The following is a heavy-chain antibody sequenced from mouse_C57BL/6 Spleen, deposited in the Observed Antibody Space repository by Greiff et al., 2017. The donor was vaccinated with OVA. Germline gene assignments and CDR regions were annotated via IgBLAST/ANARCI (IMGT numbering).Heavy chain of an antibody. D-gene: IGHD2-4*01. CDR1: GYTFTSYW. CDR2: INPSDGGT. Sequence: VQLQQPGTELVKPGASVKLSCKASGYTFTSYWMHWVKQRPGQGLEWIGNINPSDGGTNYNEKFKSKATLTVDKSSSTAYMQLSSLTSEDSAVYYCASSLYYDYDVWFAYWGQGTLVTVSA. J-gene: IGHJ3*01. V-gene: IGHV1-53*01. CDR3: ASSLYYDYDVWFAY.